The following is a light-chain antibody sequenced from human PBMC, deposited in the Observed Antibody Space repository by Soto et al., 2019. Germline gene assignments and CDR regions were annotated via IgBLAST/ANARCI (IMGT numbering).Light chain of an antibody. CDR1: QSVSNRY. J-gene: IGKJ5*01. CDR3: QQYYDWPIT. V-gene: IGKV3-15*01. Sequence: ELVLTQSPGTLSLSPGERATLSCRASQSVSNRYLAWYQQKPGQAPRPLIYGASTRASGIPARFSGSGSGADFTLTISSLQSEDFAVYYCQQYYDWPITFGQGTRLEI. CDR2: GAS.